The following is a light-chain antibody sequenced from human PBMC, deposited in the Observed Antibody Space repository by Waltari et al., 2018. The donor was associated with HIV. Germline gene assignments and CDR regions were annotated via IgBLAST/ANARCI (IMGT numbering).Light chain of an antibody. J-gene: IGLJ2*01. CDR2: DVV. CDR3: QVWDSGSEPPVV. Sequence: YVLTQPPSVSVAPGQTARITCGGNNIRTKSVHWYQQKPGQAPVLVVEDVVDRPSWIPERCAASNSGNTATLTISRVDAGDEADYYCQVWDSGSEPPVVFGGGTKLTVL. CDR1: NIRTKS. V-gene: IGLV3-21*02.